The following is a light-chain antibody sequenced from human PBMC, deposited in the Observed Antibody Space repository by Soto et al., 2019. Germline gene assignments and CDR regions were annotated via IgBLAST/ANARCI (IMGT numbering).Light chain of an antibody. CDR2: SAS. V-gene: IGKV3-15*01. CDR1: QSVGIK. Sequence: ELVMTQSPATLSASHGGRATISCRASQSVGIKLAWYQQKPGQAPRLLMFSASTRATGIPARFSGSGSGTEFTLTISSLQPDDFATYYCQQYKGWTFGQGTKVDI. CDR3: QQYKGWT. J-gene: IGKJ1*01.